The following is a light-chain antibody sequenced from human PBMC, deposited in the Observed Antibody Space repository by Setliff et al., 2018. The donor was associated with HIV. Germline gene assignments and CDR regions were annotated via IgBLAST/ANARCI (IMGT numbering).Light chain of an antibody. V-gene: IGLV2-14*03. Sequence: QSALPQPASLSGSPGQSITISCTGTTSDIGGYNFVSWYQQHPGKAPKLLIYAVTKRPSGVSARFSASKSGNTASLTISGLQDEDEADYYCNSYTSRSTFIFGGGTKGTV. CDR3: NSYTSRSTFI. J-gene: IGLJ2*01. CDR1: TSDIGGYNF. CDR2: AVT.